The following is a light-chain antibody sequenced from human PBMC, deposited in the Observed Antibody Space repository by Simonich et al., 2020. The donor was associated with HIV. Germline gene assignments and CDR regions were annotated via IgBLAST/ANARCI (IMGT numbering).Light chain of an antibody. CDR1: SSDVGSYNL. CDR2: EGR. J-gene: IGLJ3*02. Sequence: QSALTQPASVSGSPGQSITISCTGTSSDVGSYNLVSWYQQHPGKVPKLMIYEGRKRPSGVSNRFSGSKSGNTASLTISGLQAEDEADYYCSSYTFSTTLVFGGGTKLTVL. V-gene: IGLV2-14*02. CDR3: SSYTFSTTLV.